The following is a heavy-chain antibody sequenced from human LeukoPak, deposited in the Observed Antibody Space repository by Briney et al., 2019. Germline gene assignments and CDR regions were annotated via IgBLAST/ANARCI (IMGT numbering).Heavy chain of an antibody. Sequence: GGSLRLSCAASGFTFSTYDMHWVRQATGKGLEWVSAIDTSGDTYYPGSVKGRFTISRENAKNSLYLQMNSLRAGDTAVYYCARDSGSYGMDVWGQGTTVTVSS. CDR1: GFTFSTYD. CDR3: ARDSGSYGMDV. J-gene: IGHJ6*02. V-gene: IGHV3-13*01. D-gene: IGHD1-26*01. CDR2: IDTSGDT.